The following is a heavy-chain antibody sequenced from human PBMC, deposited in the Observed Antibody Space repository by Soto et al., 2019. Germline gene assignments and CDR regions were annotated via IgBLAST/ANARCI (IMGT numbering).Heavy chain of an antibody. CDR1: GFTFSSYA. Sequence: PGGSLRLSCAASGFTFSSYAMSWVRQAPGKGLEWVSSITGSGGSTYNADSVKGRFTTSSDSSKNTLYLQMNSLRAEDTALYYCAKDLRGSDWGQGTLVTVSS. J-gene: IGHJ4*02. CDR2: ITGSGGST. CDR3: AKDLRGSD. V-gene: IGHV3-23*01. D-gene: IGHD3-10*01.